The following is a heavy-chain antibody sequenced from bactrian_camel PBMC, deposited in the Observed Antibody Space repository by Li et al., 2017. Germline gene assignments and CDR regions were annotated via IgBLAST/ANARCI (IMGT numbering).Heavy chain of an antibody. D-gene: IGHD7*01. CDR2: IDRSGGAT. V-gene: IGHV3S40*01. J-gene: IGHJ6*01. Sequence: DVQLVESGGGLVRPGGSLTLSCKVSGGTYSRYVMDWVRQAPGKGLEWVSGIDRSGGATDYADSVKGRFIISQDRAQDTVYLQMYNLKPEDTAIYSCKTARDSISWCSSGPWGQGTQVTVS. CDR1: GGTYSRYV. CDR3: KTARDSISWCSSGP.